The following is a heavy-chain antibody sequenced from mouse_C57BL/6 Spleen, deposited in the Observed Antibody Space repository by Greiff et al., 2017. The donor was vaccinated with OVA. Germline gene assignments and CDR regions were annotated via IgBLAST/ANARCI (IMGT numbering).Heavy chain of an antibody. CDR2: INPNNGGT. V-gene: IGHV1-22*01. CDR3: ARERAIYYGRAMDD. CDR1: GYTFTDYN. J-gene: IGHJ4*01. D-gene: IGHD1-1*01. Sequence: EVMLVESGPELVKPGASVKMSCKASGYTFTDYNMHWVKQSHGKSLEWIGYINPNNGGTSYNQKFKGKATLTVNKSSSTAYMELRSLTSEDSAVYYCARERAIYYGRAMDDWGQGASVTVAS.